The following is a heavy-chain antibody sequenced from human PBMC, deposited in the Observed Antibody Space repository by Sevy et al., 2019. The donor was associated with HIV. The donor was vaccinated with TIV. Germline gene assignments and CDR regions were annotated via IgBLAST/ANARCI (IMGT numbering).Heavy chain of an antibody. Sequence: GGSLRLSCTASGITFSNSWMNWVRQAPGKGLEWVANIKQDGSDKNYVDSVKGRFTISRDNAENSWYLEMSSLRAEDTAVYYCARGQSEESAYRAIDFWGQGTLVTVSS. CDR1: GITFSNSW. D-gene: IGHD3-16*01. CDR3: ARGQSEESAYRAIDF. J-gene: IGHJ4*02. CDR2: IKQDGSDK. V-gene: IGHV3-7*01.